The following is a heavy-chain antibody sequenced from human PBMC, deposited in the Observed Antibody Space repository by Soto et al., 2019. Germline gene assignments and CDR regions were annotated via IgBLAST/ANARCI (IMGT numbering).Heavy chain of an antibody. V-gene: IGHV4-34*01. J-gene: IGHJ4*02. CDR1: GGSFSGYY. CDR2: INHSGST. D-gene: IGHD6-19*01. Sequence: TSETLSLTCAVYGGSFSGYYWSWIRQPPGKGLEWIGEINHSGSTNYNPSLKSRVTISVDTSKNQFSLKLSSVTAADTAVYYCARYKSRAVGYFDYWGQGTLVTVSS. CDR3: ARYKSRAVGYFDY.